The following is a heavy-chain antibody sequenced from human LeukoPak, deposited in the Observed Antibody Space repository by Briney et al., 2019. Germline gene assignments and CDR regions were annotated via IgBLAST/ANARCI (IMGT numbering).Heavy chain of an antibody. V-gene: IGHV3-23*01. J-gene: IGHJ3*02. CDR3: ANSRRTCWNNDAFDI. CDR2: ISGSGSAT. CDR1: GFTFGSYA. D-gene: IGHD1-1*01. Sequence: PGGSLSLSCAGAGFTFGSYAMTWVRQAPGQGLQWISSISGSGSATYRADPVQGRFLVSRDNSNNTLFLQMNSLRPEDTATYYCANSRRTCWNNDAFDIWGRGTMVTVSS.